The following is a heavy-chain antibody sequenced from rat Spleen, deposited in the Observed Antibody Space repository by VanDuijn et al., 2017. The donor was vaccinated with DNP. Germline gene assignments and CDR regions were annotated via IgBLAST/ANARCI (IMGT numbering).Heavy chain of an antibody. CDR2: ISPSGGGT. J-gene: IGHJ2*01. CDR1: GFTFSSYW. D-gene: IGHD1-11*01. CDR3: IRHYGGYDY. V-gene: IGHV5-58*01. Sequence: EVQLVETGGGLVQPGRSLKLSCVASGFTFSSYWMYWIRQAPGKGLEWVTSISPSGGGTYYRHSVKGRFTISRDNANHTLYLQMDSLRSEETATYYCIRHYGGYDYWGQGVMVTVSS.